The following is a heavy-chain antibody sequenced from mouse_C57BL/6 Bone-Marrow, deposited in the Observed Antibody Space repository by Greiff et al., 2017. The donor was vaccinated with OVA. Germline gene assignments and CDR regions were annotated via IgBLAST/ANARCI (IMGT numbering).Heavy chain of an antibody. J-gene: IGHJ4*01. V-gene: IGHV1-72*01. Sequence: QVQLQQPGAELVKPGASVKLSCKASGYTFTSYWMHWVKQRPGRGLEWIGWIDPESGGTKYDAKFKSKATLTVDKSSSTAYMQLSSLTSEDSAVYYCEKPDSNYVMDYWGQGASVTVSS. CDR3: EKPDSNYVMDY. CDR1: GYTFTSYW. CDR2: IDPESGGT. D-gene: IGHD3-3*01.